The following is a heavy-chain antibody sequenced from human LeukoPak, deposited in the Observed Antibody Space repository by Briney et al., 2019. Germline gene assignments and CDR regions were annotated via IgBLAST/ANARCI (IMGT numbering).Heavy chain of an antibody. D-gene: IGHD3-3*01. J-gene: IGHJ4*02. V-gene: IGHV4-59*01. CDR1: GDSISGFY. Sequence: SETLSLTCTVSGDSISGFYWSWIRQPPGKGLEWIGYMHHSGTTNHNPSLKRRVTISVDTSKNQFSLSLTSVTAADTAIYYCARGLKDDFWSGYFRFDYWGQGTLVTVSS. CDR3: ARGLKDDFWSGYFRFDY. CDR2: MHHSGTT.